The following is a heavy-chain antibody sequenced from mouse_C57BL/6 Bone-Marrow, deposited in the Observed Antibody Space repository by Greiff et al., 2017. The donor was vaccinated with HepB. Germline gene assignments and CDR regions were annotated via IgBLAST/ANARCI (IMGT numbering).Heavy chain of an antibody. CDR3: ARRAVVAFCYFDF. CDR2: ISSGGSYT. V-gene: IGHV5-6*01. CDR1: GFTFSSYG. Sequence: EVQLQESGGDLVKPGGSLKLSCAASGFTFSSYGMSWVRQTPDKGLEWVGTISSGGSYTYYPDSVKGRFTISRDKAKNTLYLQMSRLKSEDTAMYSWARRAVVAFCYFDFWGEGTTLTVSS. J-gene: IGHJ2*01. D-gene: IGHD1-1*01.